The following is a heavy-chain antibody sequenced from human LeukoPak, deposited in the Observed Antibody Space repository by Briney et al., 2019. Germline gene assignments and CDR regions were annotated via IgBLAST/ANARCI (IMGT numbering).Heavy chain of an antibody. J-gene: IGHJ4*02. Sequence: SETLSLTCALSGASFGDYHWSWVRQPPGKGLEWFGEIHQRGATTYNPSLKSRVTLSMDASRRQFSLKLTSVTAADTAVYYCARSDYCSSTSCPLDYWGQGTLVTVSS. CDR1: GASFGDYH. D-gene: IGHD2-2*01. CDR2: IHQRGAT. V-gene: IGHV4-34*01. CDR3: ARSDYCSSTSCPLDY.